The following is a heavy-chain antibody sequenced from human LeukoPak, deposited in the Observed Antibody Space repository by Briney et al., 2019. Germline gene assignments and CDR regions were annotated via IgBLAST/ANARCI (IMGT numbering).Heavy chain of an antibody. D-gene: IGHD6-19*01. V-gene: IGHV3-23*01. CDR3: ASPGYSSGCGLDY. CDR1: GSTFSSYA. CDR2: ISGSGGST. J-gene: IGHJ4*02. Sequence: GGSLRLSCAASGSTFSSYAMSWVRQAPGKGLEWVSAISGSGGSTYYADSVKGRFTISRDNSKNTLYLQMNSLRAEDTAVNYCASPGYSSGCGLDYWGQGTLVTVSS.